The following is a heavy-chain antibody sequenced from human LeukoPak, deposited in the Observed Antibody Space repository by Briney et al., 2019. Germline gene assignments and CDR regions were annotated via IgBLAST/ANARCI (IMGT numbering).Heavy chain of an antibody. V-gene: IGHV3-30*02. J-gene: IGHJ5*02. CDR2: IRYDGSNK. CDR3: ARDLGMVRGAITFDP. Sequence: GGSLRLSCAASGFTFSSYGMHWVRQAPAKGLEWVAFIRYDGSNKYYADSVKGRFTISRDNSKNTLYLQMNSLRAEDTAVYYCARDLGMVRGAITFDPWGQGTLVTVSS. CDR1: GFTFSSYG. D-gene: IGHD3-10*01.